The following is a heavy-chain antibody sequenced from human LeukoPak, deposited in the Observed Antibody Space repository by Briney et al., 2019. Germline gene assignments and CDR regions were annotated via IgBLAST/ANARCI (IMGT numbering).Heavy chain of an antibody. Sequence: PSETLSLTCTVSGGSISSYYWSWIRQPAGKGLEWIGRIYTSGSTNYNPSLKSRVTMSVDTSKNQFSLKLSSVTAADTAVYYCARERVVAAAGYNWFDPWGQGTPVTVSS. CDR3: ARERVVAAAGYNWFDP. J-gene: IGHJ5*02. D-gene: IGHD6-13*01. CDR2: IYTSGST. CDR1: GGSISSYY. V-gene: IGHV4-4*07.